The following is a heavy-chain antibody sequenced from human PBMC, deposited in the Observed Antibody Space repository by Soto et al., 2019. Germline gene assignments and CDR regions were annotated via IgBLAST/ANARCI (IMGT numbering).Heavy chain of an antibody. D-gene: IGHD2-21*01. CDR1: GFAFSIYA. CDR2: ISYDGSNK. J-gene: IGHJ5*02. CDR3: AREYSDGWFDP. Sequence: QVQLVESGGGVVQPGRSLRLSCAASGFAFSIYAMYWVRQAPSKGLEWVAVISYDGSNKYYADSVKGRFTISRDNSKNTVYLQMNSLRAEDSAVYYCAREYSDGWFDPWGQGTLVTVSS. V-gene: IGHV3-30-3*01.